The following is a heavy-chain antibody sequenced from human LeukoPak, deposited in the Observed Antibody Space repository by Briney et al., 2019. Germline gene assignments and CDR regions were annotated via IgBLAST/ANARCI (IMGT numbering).Heavy chain of an antibody. J-gene: IGHJ4*02. CDR1: GYTFTSYY. V-gene: IGHV1-46*01. D-gene: IGHD4-23*01. CDR2: INPSGGST. CDR3: ARGLRWQPTLIDY. Sequence: GASVKVSCKASGYTFTSYYMRWVRQAPGQGLEWMGIINPSGGSTSYAQKFQVRVTMTRDTSTGTVYMELSSLRSGDTAVYYCARGLRWQPTLIDYWGQGTLVTVSS.